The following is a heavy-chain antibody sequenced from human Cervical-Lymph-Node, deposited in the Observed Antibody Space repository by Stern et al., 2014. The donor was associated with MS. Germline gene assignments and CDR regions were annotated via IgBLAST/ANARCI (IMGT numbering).Heavy chain of an antibody. CDR3: AREGMHTALDY. CDR2: ITTYNGNT. Sequence: QDQLVQSGAEVKQPGASVKVSCKASGYIFTSYGISWVRQAPGQGLEWMGWITTYNGNTNYAQRLQGRVTMTTDTSTSTAYMELRSMRSDDTAVYYCAREGMHTALDYWGQGTLVTVSS. J-gene: IGHJ4*02. CDR1: GYIFTSYG. D-gene: IGHD5-18*01. V-gene: IGHV1-18*01.